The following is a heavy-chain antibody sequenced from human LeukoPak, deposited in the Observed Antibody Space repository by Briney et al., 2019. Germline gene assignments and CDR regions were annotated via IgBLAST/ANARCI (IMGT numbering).Heavy chain of an antibody. Sequence: PGGSLRLSCAASGFTFSSYSVNWVRQAPGKGLEWVSSISSSSSYIYYADSVKGRFTISRDNAKNSLYLQMNSLRAEDTAVYYCAREAPIAAAGIDFDYWGQGTLVTVSS. D-gene: IGHD6-13*01. CDR1: GFTFSSYS. V-gene: IGHV3-21*01. CDR3: AREAPIAAAGIDFDY. CDR2: ISSSSSYI. J-gene: IGHJ4*02.